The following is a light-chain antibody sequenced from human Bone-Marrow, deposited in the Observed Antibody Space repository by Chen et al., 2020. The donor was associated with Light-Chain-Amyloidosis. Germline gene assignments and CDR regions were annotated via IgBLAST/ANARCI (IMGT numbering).Light chain of an antibody. V-gene: IGLV6-57*01. CDR2: EDD. CDR3: QSYQGSSQGV. Sequence: NFMLTQPHSASESPGKTISLPCTRSSGSIATNYVQWYQQRPGSSPTTVIYEDDQSPSGVPDRFSGSIDRSSNSASLTISGLKTEDEAGYYCQSYQGSSQGVFGGGTKLTVL. CDR1: SGSIATNY. J-gene: IGLJ3*02.